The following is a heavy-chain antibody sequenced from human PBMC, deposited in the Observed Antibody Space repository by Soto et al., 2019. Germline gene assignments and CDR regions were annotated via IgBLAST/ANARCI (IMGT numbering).Heavy chain of an antibody. V-gene: IGHV4-59*01. CDR1: GGSLSSYY. Sequence: QVQLQESGPGLVKPSETLSLTCVVSGGSLSSYYWSWIRQPPGKGLEWIGYIYYSGSTNYNPSRKSRVTISVDTSKNQFSLKLSSVTAADTAVYYCARTWCSTNDYWGRGTLVTVSS. CDR3: ARTWCSTNDY. J-gene: IGHJ4*02. D-gene: IGHD2-15*01. CDR2: IYYSGST.